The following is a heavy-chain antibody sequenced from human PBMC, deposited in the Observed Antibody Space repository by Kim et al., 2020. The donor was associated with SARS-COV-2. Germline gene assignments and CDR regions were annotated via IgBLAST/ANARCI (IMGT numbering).Heavy chain of an antibody. CDR2: IGGTRGNT. CDR3: AKAFRPEVDY. J-gene: IGHJ4*02. CDR1: GFTFSSYA. V-gene: IGHV3-23*01. Sequence: GGSLRLSCAASGFTFSSYALSWVRQSPGKGLEWVSSIGGTRGNTYYADSVMGRFTISRDNSKNMVYLQLNSLRAEDTAVYHCAKAFRPEVDYWGQGTLVT.